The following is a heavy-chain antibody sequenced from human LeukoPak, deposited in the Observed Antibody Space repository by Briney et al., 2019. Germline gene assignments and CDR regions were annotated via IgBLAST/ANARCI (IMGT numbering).Heavy chain of an antibody. D-gene: IGHD3-3*01. Sequence: GGSLRLSCAASGFTFSSHSMNWVRQAPGKGLEWVSVIYSGGSTYYADSVKGRFTISRDNSKNTLYLQMNSLRAEDTAVYYCARGSGSDFWSGHHNYFDYWGQGTLVTVSS. CDR1: GFTFSSHS. CDR2: IYSGGST. CDR3: ARGSGSDFWSGHHNYFDY. V-gene: IGHV3-53*01. J-gene: IGHJ4*02.